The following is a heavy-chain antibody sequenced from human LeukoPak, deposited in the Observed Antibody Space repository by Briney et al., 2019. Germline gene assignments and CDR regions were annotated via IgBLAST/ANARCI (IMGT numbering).Heavy chain of an antibody. CDR3: ARDRAVKARIGGMDV. V-gene: IGHV3-21*06. Sequence: GGSLRLSCAASGFVFSGYSINWVRQAPGRGLDWVSYISESSSHTYYVDSVKGRFTISRDNAKNPLYLQMSSLRAEDTGIYYCARDRAVKARIGGMDVWGQGTTVIVSS. CDR1: GFVFSGYS. J-gene: IGHJ6*02. CDR2: ISESSSHT. D-gene: IGHD5-24*01.